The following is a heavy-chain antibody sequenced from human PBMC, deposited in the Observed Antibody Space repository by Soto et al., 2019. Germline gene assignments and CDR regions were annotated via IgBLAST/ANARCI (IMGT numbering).Heavy chain of an antibody. V-gene: IGHV3-33*01. D-gene: IGHD6-13*01. CDR2: IWYDGSNK. CDR3: ARDVIAAPKGMDV. CDR1: SFTFIFYG. Sequence: PAPYMTLPSAASSFTFIFYGMHWVRQAPGKGLEWVAVIWYDGSNKYYADSVKGRFTISRDNSKNTLYLQMNSLRAEDTAVYYCARDVIAAPKGMDVWGQGT. J-gene: IGHJ6*02.